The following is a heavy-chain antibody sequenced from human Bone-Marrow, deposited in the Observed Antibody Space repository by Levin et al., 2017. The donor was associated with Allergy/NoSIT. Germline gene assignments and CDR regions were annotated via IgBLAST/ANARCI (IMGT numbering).Heavy chain of an antibody. CDR2: IVGGATTT. V-gene: IGHV3-23*01. CDR3: AKDTVAGEKGDAFDI. Sequence: GGSLRLSCAASGFTFSSYAMSWVRQAPGKGLEWVSTIVGGATTTYYADSVKGRFTISRDNSKNTLYLQINSLRDEDTAVFYCAKDTVAGEKGDAFDIWGQGTMVTVSS. D-gene: IGHD6-19*01. CDR1: GFTFSSYA. J-gene: IGHJ3*02.